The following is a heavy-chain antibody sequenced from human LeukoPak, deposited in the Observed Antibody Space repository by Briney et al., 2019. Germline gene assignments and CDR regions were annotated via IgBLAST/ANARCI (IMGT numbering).Heavy chain of an antibody. CDR2: ISGDGSLT. CDR1: GFTFSTHW. CDR3: ASLLTPYHGSGGGGMDV. D-gene: IGHD3-10*01. J-gene: IGHJ6*02. Sequence: GGSLRLSCAASGFTFSTHWMDWVRQAPGRELVWVSRISGDGSLTSYADSVKGRFTIYRDNAKDTLYLQMTSLRVEDTAVYSCASLLTPYHGSGGGGMDVWGQGTTVTVSS. V-gene: IGHV3-74*01.